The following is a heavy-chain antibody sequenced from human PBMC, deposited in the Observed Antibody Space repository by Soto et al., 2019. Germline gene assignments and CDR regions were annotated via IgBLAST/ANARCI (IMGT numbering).Heavy chain of an antibody. CDR3: ARSARDGGRPSSGAFDI. D-gene: IGHD2-15*01. J-gene: IGHJ3*02. CDR2: INPSGGST. CDR1: GYSFNSYY. Sequence: GASVKVSCKASGYSFNSYYMHWVRQAPGQGLEWMGIINPSGGSTSYAQKFQGRVTMTRDTSTSTVYMELSSLRSEDTAVYYCARSARDGGRPSSGAFDIWGKGTMVTVSS. V-gene: IGHV1-46*02.